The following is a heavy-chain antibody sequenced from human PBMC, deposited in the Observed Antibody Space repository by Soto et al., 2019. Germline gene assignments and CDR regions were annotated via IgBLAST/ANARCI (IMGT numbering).Heavy chain of an antibody. J-gene: IGHJ4*02. D-gene: IGHD3-10*01. CDR2: ISGSGGST. CDR1: GFTFSSYA. Sequence: EVQLLESGGGLVQPGGSLRLSCAASGFTFSSYAMSWVRQAPGKGLEWVSAISGSGGSTYYADSVKGRFTISRDNSKNTLYLQMNILRAEDTAVYYCAKGRTGWFGELWGYWGQGTLVTVSS. V-gene: IGHV3-23*01. CDR3: AKGRTGWFGELWGY.